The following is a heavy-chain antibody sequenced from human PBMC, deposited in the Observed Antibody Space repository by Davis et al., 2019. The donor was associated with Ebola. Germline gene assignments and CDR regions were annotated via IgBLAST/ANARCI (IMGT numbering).Heavy chain of an antibody. CDR3: TRHVSGDFWYFDL. CDR1: GFTFSGYG. J-gene: IGHJ2*01. Sequence: PGGSLRLSCVASGFTFSGYGMHWVRQAPGKGLEWVAVIWYDGDKKYYADSVKGRFTISRDNSKNTLYLQMNSLRAEDTAVYYCTRHVSGDFWYFDLWGRGTLVTVSS. V-gene: IGHV3-33*01. CDR2: IWYDGDKK. D-gene: IGHD4-17*01.